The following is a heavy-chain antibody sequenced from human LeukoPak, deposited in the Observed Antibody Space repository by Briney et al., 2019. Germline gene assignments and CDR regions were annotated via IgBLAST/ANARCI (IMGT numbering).Heavy chain of an antibody. V-gene: IGHV1-2*02. D-gene: IGHD3-22*01. CDR3: ARDERYDSSGYPLDY. Sequence: GASVKVSCKASGYTFTGYYMHWVRQAPGQGLEWMGWINPNSGGTNYAQKFQGRVTMTRDTSISTAYMELSRLRSDDTAAYYCARDERYDSSGYPLDYWGQGTLVTVSS. J-gene: IGHJ4*02. CDR2: INPNSGGT. CDR1: GYTFTGYY.